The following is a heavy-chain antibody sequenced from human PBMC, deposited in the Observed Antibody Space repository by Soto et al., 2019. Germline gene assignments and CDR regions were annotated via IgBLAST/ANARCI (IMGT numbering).Heavy chain of an antibody. J-gene: IGHJ6*02. Sequence: QVQLQESGPGLVKPSETLALTCTVSGGSVSSGNYFWSWIRQPPGKGLEWIGYIHSSGSTNYNPSRKRRVTISLDTSRNQFPLKLTSVTAADTAVYYCAILTKPTAVTTAFRGGYGLDVWGQGTTVTVSS. V-gene: IGHV4-61*01. CDR2: IHSSGST. D-gene: IGHD4-17*01. CDR3: AILTKPTAVTTAFRGGYGLDV. CDR1: GGSVSSGNYF.